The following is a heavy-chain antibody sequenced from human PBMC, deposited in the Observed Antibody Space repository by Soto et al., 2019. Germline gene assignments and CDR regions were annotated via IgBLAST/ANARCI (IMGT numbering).Heavy chain of an antibody. V-gene: IGHV3-74*01. CDR3: SRDTFGPNDS. Sequence: GGSLXLSCAASGYTFSNYGMHWVRQAPGKGLVWISRINTDGTTTGYADSVKGRFTISRDNAKNTLYLHMKSLRAEDTAVYYCSRDTFGPNDSWGQGTLVTVSS. J-gene: IGHJ4*02. CDR1: GYTFSNYG. D-gene: IGHD3-10*01. CDR2: INTDGTTT.